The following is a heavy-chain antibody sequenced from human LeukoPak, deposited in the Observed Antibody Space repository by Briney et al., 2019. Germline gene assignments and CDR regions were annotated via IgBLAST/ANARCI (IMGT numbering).Heavy chain of an antibody. Sequence: GGSLRLSCAASGFTFDDYAMHWVRQAPGKGLEWVSAISGSGGSTYYADSVKGRFTISRDNSKNTLYLQMNSLRAEDTAVYYCAKGWSSSGYYFDYWGQGTLVTVSS. CDR2: ISGSGGST. D-gene: IGHD3-22*01. V-gene: IGHV3-23*01. CDR3: AKGWSSSGYYFDY. CDR1: GFTFDDYA. J-gene: IGHJ4*02.